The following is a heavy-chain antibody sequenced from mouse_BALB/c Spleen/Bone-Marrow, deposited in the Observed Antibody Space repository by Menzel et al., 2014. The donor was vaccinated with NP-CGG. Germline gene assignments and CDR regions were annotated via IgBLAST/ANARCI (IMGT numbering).Heavy chain of an antibody. CDR2: ISYSGST. CDR3: ASPLITTVVAPFAY. Sequence: EVHLVESGPSLVKPSQTLSLPCSVTGDSITSGYWNWIRKFPGNKLEYMGYISYSGSTYYNPSLKSRISITRDTSKNQYYLQLNSVTTEDTATYYCASPLITTVVAPFAYWGQGTLVTVSA. V-gene: IGHV3-8*02. CDR1: GDSITSGY. D-gene: IGHD1-1*01. J-gene: IGHJ3*01.